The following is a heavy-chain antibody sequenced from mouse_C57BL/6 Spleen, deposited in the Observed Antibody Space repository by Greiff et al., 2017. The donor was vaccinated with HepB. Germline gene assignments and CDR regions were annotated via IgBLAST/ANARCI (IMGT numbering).Heavy chain of an antibody. V-gene: IGHV5-9-1*02. CDR2: ISSGGDYI. Sequence: EVHLVESGEGLVKPGGSLKLSCAASGFTFSSYAMSWVRQTPVKRLEWVAYISSGGDYIYYADTVKGRFTISRDNARNTLYLQMSSLKSEDTAMYYCTRETYDGIFAYWGQGTLVTVSA. CDR1: GFTFSSYA. CDR3: TRETYDGIFAY. J-gene: IGHJ3*01. D-gene: IGHD2-3*01.